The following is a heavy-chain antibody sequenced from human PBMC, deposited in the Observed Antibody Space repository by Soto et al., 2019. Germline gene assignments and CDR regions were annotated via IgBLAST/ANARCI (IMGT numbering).Heavy chain of an antibody. J-gene: IGHJ6*02. CDR1: GYTFTSYA. V-gene: IGHV1-3*01. CDR3: ARDAAAYDFWSGYRYYYYYYGMDV. CDR2: INAGNGNT. Sequence: GASVKVSCKASGYTFTSYAMHWVRQAPGQRLEWMGWINAGNGNTKYSQKFQGRVTITRDTPASTAYMELSSLRSEDTAVYYCARDAAAYDFWSGYRYYYYYYGMDVWGQGTTVTVSS. D-gene: IGHD3-3*01.